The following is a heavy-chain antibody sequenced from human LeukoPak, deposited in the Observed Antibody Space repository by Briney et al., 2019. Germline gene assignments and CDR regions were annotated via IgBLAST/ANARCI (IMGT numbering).Heavy chain of an antibody. CDR2: INHSGST. Sequence: SETLSLTCAVYGGSFSGYYWSWIRQPPGKGLEWIGEINHSGSTNYNPSLKSRVTISVDTSKNQFPLKLSSVTAADTAVYYCARGYDYYDSSGYPRAPFDYRGQGTLVTVSS. D-gene: IGHD3-22*01. CDR1: GGSFSGYY. CDR3: ARGYDYYDSSGYPRAPFDY. V-gene: IGHV4-34*01. J-gene: IGHJ4*02.